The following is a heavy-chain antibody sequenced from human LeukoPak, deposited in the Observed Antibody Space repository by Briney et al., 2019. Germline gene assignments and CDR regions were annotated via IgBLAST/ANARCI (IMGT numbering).Heavy chain of an antibody. J-gene: IGHJ4*02. Sequence: SETLSLTCTVSGGSISSYYWSWIRQPPGKGLEWIGYIYYSGSTNYNPSLKSRVTISIDTSKNQFSLKLSSVTAADTAVYYCARHYYGLGACDYWGQGTLVTVSS. CDR3: ARHYYGLGACDY. CDR1: GGSISSYY. D-gene: IGHD3-10*01. CDR2: IYYSGST. V-gene: IGHV4-59*08.